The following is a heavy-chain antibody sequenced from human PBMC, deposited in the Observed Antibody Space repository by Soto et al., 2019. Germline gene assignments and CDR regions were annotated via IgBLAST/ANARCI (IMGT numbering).Heavy chain of an antibody. Sequence: GASVKVSCKASGYTFTSYGISWVRQAPGQGLEWMGWISAYNGNTNYAQKLQGRVTMTTDTSTSTAYMELRSLRSDDTAVYYCARDTLMVRGGNNPYFVYWGQGTMGTVSS. CDR2: ISAYNGNT. J-gene: IGHJ4*02. D-gene: IGHD3-10*01. CDR3: ARDTLMVRGGNNPYFVY. V-gene: IGHV1-18*01. CDR1: GYTFTSYG.